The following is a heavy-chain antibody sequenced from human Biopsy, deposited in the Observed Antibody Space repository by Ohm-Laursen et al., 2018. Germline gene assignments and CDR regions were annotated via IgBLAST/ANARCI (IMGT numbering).Heavy chain of an antibody. CDR3: ARRIPLYGMDV. CDR1: GFTFTSYE. D-gene: IGHD2-2*02. J-gene: IGHJ6*02. Sequence: SLRLSCAASGFTFTSYEMNWVRQASGKGLEWVANIHYTGSPIYYADSVRDRFTISRDNGEYSLFLQMNSLRVDDTAVYYCARRIPLYGMDVWGQGTTVTVSS. CDR2: IHYTGSPI. V-gene: IGHV3-48*03.